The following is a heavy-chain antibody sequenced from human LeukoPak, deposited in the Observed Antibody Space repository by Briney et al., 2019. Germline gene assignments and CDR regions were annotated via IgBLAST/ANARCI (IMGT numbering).Heavy chain of an antibody. CDR3: EKEGVTTPYYYYYYMDV. D-gene: IGHD4-17*01. CDR2: IWYDGSNK. Sequence: GGSLRLSCAASGFTFSSYGMHWVRQAPGKGLEWVAVIWYDGSNKYYADSVKGRFTISRDNSKNTLYLQMNSLRAEDTAVYYCEKEGVTTPYYYYYYMDVWGKGTTVTVSS. CDR1: GFTFSSYG. V-gene: IGHV3-33*06. J-gene: IGHJ6*03.